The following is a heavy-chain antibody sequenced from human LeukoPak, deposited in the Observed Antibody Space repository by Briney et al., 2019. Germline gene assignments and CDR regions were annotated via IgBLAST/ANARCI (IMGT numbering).Heavy chain of an antibody. V-gene: IGHV1-2*06. CDR2: INPNGGGT. J-gene: IGHJ4*02. CDR1: GYTFTGYY. CDR3: AKTASIAEDRVDY. Sequence: ASVKVSCKASGYTFTGYYMHWVRQAPGQGLEWMGRINPNGGGTNYAQKFQGRVTMTRDTSVTTAYMEVSRLISDDTAVYYCAKTASIAEDRVDYWGQGTLVAVSS. D-gene: IGHD6-13*01.